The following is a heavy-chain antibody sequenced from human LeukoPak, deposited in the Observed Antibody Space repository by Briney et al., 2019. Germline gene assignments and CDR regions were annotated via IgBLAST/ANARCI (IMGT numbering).Heavy chain of an antibody. Sequence: PGGSLRLSCAASGFTFDDYAMHWVRQAPGKGLEWVSGISWNSGSIGYADSVKGRFTISRDNAKNSLYLQMNSLRAEDTAVYYCARSTDAFDIWGQGTMVTVSS. V-gene: IGHV3-9*01. CDR3: ARSTDAFDI. CDR1: GFTFDDYA. CDR2: ISWNSGSI. J-gene: IGHJ3*02. D-gene: IGHD2-2*01.